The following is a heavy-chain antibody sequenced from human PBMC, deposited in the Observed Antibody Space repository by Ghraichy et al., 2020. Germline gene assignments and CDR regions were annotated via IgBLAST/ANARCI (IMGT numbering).Heavy chain of an antibody. CDR2: IYWDDDK. Sequence: SGPTLVKPTQTLTLTCTFSGFSLSTGEVGVGWIRQPPGEALEWLALIYWDDDKRYSPSLNDRLTITKDTSKNQVVLMMTNMDPVDTATYYCARKSRRGGPFDYWGQGSLVTVSS. CDR3: ARKSRRGGPFDY. J-gene: IGHJ4*02. V-gene: IGHV2-5*02. D-gene: IGHD3-16*01. CDR1: GFSLSTGEVG.